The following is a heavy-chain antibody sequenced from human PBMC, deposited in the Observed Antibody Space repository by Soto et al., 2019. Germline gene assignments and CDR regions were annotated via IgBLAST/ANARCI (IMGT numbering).Heavy chain of an antibody. CDR1: GFTFSNFW. Sequence: PGGSLRLSCTASGFTFSNFWMNWGRQAPGKGLEWVANIKEDGSEKYFVDSVKGRFTISRDNAKNSLYLEMNSVRAEDTAVYYCARDIVRTAAGYYYYYAMDVWGQGTTVTVSS. CDR3: ARDIVRTAAGYYYYYAMDV. J-gene: IGHJ6*02. V-gene: IGHV3-7*01. CDR2: IKEDGSEK. D-gene: IGHD2-2*01.